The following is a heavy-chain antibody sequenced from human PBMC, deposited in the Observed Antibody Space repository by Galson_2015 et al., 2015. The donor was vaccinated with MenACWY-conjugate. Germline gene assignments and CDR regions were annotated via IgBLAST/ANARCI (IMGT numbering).Heavy chain of an antibody. D-gene: IGHD1-1*01. CDR3: AKDRGNWNTFDY. CDR1: SSYW. Sequence: SSYWMSWVRQAPGTGLEWVAFIHYDGSYEYYADSVKGRFSISRDNSKNTLYLQMNSLRAEDTAVYYCAKDRGNWNTFDYWGQGTLVTVSS. J-gene: IGHJ4*02. CDR2: IHYDGSYE. V-gene: IGHV3-30*02.